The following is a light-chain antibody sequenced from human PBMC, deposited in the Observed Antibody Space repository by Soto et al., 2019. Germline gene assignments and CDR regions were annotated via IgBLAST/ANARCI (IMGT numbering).Light chain of an antibody. CDR2: DTS. CDR1: QSVSGC. Sequence: EIVLTQSPATLSLSPGERATLSCRASQSVSGCLAWYQQKPGQAPRLLIYDTSDRATGIPARFSGSGSGTDFTLTISSLEPEDFAVYYCQQRSNWPTFGGGTKVEIK. CDR3: QQRSNWPT. J-gene: IGKJ4*01. V-gene: IGKV3-11*01.